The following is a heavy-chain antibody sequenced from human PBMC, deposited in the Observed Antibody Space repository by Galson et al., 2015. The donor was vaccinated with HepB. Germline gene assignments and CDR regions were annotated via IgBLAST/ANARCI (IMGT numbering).Heavy chain of an antibody. V-gene: IGHV3-21*01. J-gene: IGHJ4*02. CDR1: GFIFSYYH. D-gene: IGHD7-27*01. Sequence: SLRLSCAASGFIFSYYHMNWVRQAPGKGLEWVASIGSDSTYTYYADSLKGRFTISRDNAKKSLYLQMNSLRAEDTAVYYCVRDPPLGTPFDHWGQGTQVTVSS. CDR3: VRDPPLGTPFDH. CDR2: IGSDSTYT.